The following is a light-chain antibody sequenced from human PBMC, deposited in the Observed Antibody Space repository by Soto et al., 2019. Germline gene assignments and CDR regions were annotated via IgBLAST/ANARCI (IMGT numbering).Light chain of an antibody. CDR3: QQYGSSPTT. J-gene: IGKJ1*01. V-gene: IGKV3-20*01. CDR1: QSVSSSY. CDR2: GAS. Sequence: EIVLTQSPGTLSLSPGERATLSCRASQSVSSSYLAWYQQKPGQAPRFLIYGASSRATGIPDRFSGSGSGTDFPLTISRREPEDFAVYSCQQYGSSPTTFGQGTKVEIK.